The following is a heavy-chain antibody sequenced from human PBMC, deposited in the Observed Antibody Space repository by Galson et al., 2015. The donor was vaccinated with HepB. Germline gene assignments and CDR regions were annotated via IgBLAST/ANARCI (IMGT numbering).Heavy chain of an antibody. CDR2: VSAYNGNT. J-gene: IGHJ3*02. CDR1: GYTFTSYG. D-gene: IGHD3-22*01. CDR3: ARDYYDSSGRDHAFDI. V-gene: IGHV1-18*04. Sequence: SVKVSCKASGYTFTSYGISWVRRAPGQGLEWMGWVSAYNGNTNYAQKLQGRVTMTTDTSTSTAYMELRSLRSDDTAVYYCARDYYDSSGRDHAFDIWGQVTMVTVSS.